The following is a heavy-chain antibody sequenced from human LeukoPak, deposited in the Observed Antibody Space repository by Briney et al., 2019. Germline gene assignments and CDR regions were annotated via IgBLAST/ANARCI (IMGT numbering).Heavy chain of an antibody. Sequence: PGGSLRLSCAASGFTFSSYGMHWVRQAPGKGLEWVAFIRYDGSNKYYADSVKGRFTISRDNSKNTLYLQMNSLRAEDTAVYYSAIPPALGIDYWGQGTLVTVSS. D-gene: IGHD2-2*01. V-gene: IGHV3-30*02. CDR3: AIPPALGIDY. CDR1: GFTFSSYG. CDR2: IRYDGSNK. J-gene: IGHJ4*02.